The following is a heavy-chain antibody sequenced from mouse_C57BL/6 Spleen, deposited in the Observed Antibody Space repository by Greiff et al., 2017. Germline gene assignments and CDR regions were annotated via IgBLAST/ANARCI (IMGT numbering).Heavy chain of an antibody. CDR2: INYDGSST. J-gene: IGHJ2*01. Sequence: EVKLMESEGGLVQPGSSMKLSCTASGFTFSDYYMAWVRQVPEKGLEWVANINYDGSSTNYLDSLKSRFIISRDNSKNILYLQMSSLKSEDTATYYCARLDSSGYYFDYWGQGTTLTVSS. V-gene: IGHV5-16*01. D-gene: IGHD3-2*02. CDR1: GFTFSDYY. CDR3: ARLDSSGYYFDY.